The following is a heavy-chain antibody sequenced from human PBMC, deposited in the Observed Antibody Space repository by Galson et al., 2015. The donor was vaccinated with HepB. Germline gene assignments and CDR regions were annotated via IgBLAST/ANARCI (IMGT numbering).Heavy chain of an antibody. J-gene: IGHJ4*02. D-gene: IGHD2-15*01. V-gene: IGHV2-5*02. CDR2: IYWDEDT. CDR3: THVVSMTLLDY. CDR1: GFSFNTTGMG. Sequence: PALVKPTQTLTLTCTFSGFSFNTTGMGVGWIRQPPGKALEWLATIYWDEDTRYSPSLKNRPTITKVTSKNQVVLTVTNMDPVDTGTFYCTHVVSMTLLDYWGQGILVTVSS.